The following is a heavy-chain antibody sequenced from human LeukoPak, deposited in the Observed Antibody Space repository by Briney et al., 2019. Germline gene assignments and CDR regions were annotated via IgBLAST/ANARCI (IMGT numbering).Heavy chain of an antibody. V-gene: IGHV3-23*01. D-gene: IGHD2-8*02. CDR1: GFTFSSYG. CDR2: ISGNGGST. CDR3: AKDPTPLVDYFDY. Sequence: GGSLRLSCAASGFTFSSYGMSWIRQAPGKGLEWISAISGNGGSTYYADSVKGRFIISRDYSKNTLYLQMNSLRGEDTAVYYCAKDPTPLVDYFDYWGQGTLVTVSS. J-gene: IGHJ4*02.